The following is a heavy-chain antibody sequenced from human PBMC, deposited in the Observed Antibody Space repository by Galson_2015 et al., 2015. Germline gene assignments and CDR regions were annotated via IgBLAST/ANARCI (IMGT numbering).Heavy chain of an antibody. CDR3: ARIAARLEGYYYYGMDV. D-gene: IGHD6-6*01. Sequence: QSGAEVKKPGESLKISCKGSGYSFTSYWIGWVRQMPGKGLEWMGTIYPGDSDTRYSPSFQGQVTISADKSISTAYLQWSSLKASDTAMYYCARIAARLEGYYYYGMDVWGQGTTVTVSS. CDR1: GYSFTSYW. J-gene: IGHJ6*02. CDR2: IYPGDSDT. V-gene: IGHV5-51*01.